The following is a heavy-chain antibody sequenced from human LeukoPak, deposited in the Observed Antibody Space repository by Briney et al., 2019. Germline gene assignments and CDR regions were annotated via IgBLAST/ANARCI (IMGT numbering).Heavy chain of an antibody. D-gene: IGHD6-13*01. J-gene: IGHJ4*02. CDR1: GFTFDDYA. V-gene: IGHV3-9*01. CDR3: AKGAAGPQGH. CDR2: ISWNSGSI. Sequence: SLRLSCPASGFTFDDYAMHWVRQAPGKGLEWVSGISWNSGSIGYADSVKGRFTISRDNAKNSLYLQMNSLRAEDTAVYYCAKGAAGPQGHWGQGTLVTVSS.